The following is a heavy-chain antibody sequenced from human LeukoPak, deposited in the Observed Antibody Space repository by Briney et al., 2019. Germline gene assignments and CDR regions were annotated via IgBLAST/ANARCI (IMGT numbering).Heavy chain of an antibody. Sequence: SVKVSCKASGGTFSSYAISWVRQAPGQGLEWMGRIIPILGIANYAQKFQGRVTITADKSTSTAYMELSSLRSDDTAVYYCARDHKYYFDYWGQGTLVTVSS. CDR2: IIPILGIA. CDR1: GGTFSSYA. V-gene: IGHV1-69*04. J-gene: IGHJ4*02. CDR3: ARDHKYYFDY.